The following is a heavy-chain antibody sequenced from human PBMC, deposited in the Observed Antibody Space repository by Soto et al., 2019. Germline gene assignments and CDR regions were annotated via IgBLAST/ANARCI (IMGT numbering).Heavy chain of an antibody. J-gene: IGHJ5*02. CDR2: INPMLDTT. V-gene: IGHV1-69*11. Sequence: SVKVSCKASEDTFSSYAINWVRQAPGEGLEWMGRINPMLDTTNYAQRFQGRLTLTADEPTSTAYMELSNLRSDDTAVYYCARGVVVVAASQLGWVDPWGQGTLVTVSS. CDR3: ARGVVVVAASQLGWVDP. CDR1: EDTFSSYA. D-gene: IGHD2-15*01.